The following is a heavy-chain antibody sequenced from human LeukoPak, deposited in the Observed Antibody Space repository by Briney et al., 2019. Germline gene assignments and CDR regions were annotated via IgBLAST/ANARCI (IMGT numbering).Heavy chain of an antibody. CDR3: ARGDFDWFGAFDI. J-gene: IGHJ3*02. CDR1: GGSISSYY. CDR2: IYHSGST. Sequence: SETLSLTCTVSGGSISSYYWSWIRQPPGKGLEWIGYIYHSGSTYYNPSLKSRVTISVDRSKNQFSLKLSSVTAADTAVYYCARGDFDWFGAFDIWGQGTMVTVSS. V-gene: IGHV4-59*12. D-gene: IGHD3-9*01.